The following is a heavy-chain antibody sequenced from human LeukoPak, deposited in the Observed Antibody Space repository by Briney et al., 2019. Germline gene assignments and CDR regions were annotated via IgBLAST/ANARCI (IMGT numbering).Heavy chain of an antibody. CDR2: ISYDGSNK. V-gene: IGHV3-30*04. D-gene: IGHD6-13*01. Sequence: GGSLRLSCAASGFTFSSYAMHWVRQAPGKGLEWVAVISYDGSNKYYSDSVKGRFTISRDNSKNTLYLQMNSLRAEDTAVYYCARDRSGTEHFDYWGQGTLVTVSS. CDR1: GFTFSSYA. CDR3: ARDRSGTEHFDY. J-gene: IGHJ4*02.